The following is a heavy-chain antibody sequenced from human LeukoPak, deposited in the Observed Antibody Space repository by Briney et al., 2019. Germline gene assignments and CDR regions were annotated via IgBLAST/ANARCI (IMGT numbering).Heavy chain of an antibody. V-gene: IGHV4-59*01. D-gene: IGHD3-22*01. CDR2: ICNSGST. J-gene: IGHJ4*02. CDR1: GGSISSYC. CDR3: AGYYYERSGYDY. Sequence: PSETLSLTCTASGGSISSYCWSWIRQPPGKGLEWIGYICNSGSTKYNPSLKSRVTISVDTSKNQFSLKLNSVTAADTAVYYCAGYYYERSGYDYWGQGTLVTVSS.